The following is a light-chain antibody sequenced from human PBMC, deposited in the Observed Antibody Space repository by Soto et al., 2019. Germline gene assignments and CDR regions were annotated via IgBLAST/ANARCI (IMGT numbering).Light chain of an antibody. J-gene: IGKJ1*01. Sequence: DIRMTQSPSTLSASIGDRVTITCRASQSISDRLAWYRQQPGKAPNLLIYRASTLESGVSSRFSGSGSGTEVTLPISSLQPDDYATNFCQQSDTSPWTFGQGTKVEVK. CDR2: RAS. CDR3: QQSDTSPWT. CDR1: QSISDR. V-gene: IGKV1-5*03.